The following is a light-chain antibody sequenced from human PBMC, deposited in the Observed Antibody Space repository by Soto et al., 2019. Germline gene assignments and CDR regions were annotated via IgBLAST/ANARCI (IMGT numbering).Light chain of an antibody. V-gene: IGKV1-5*03. CDR3: QQSNNYPWT. Sequence: DIQMTQSPSTLSASVGDRVTITCRASQYIHNYLAWYQLKPGEAPKLLIYEAANLESGVPSRFSGSGTGTEFTLTISSLQPDDFATYYCQQSNNYPWTFSQGTRVEI. CDR1: QYIHNY. CDR2: EAA. J-gene: IGKJ1*01.